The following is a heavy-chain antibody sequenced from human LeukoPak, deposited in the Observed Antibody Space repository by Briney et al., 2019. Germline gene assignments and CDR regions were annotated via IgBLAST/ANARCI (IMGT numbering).Heavy chain of an antibody. CDR1: GFTSSSYA. J-gene: IGHJ4*02. CDR3: AKDADTGGRTTFDY. D-gene: IGHD2-8*02. V-gene: IGHV3-23*01. Sequence: GGSLRLSCAASGFTSSSYAMSWVRQAPGKGLEWVSTISGSGGGTYYADSVKGRFTISRDNSKNTLYLQMNSLRAEDTAVYYCAKDADTGGRTTFDYWGQGTLVTVSS. CDR2: ISGSGGGT.